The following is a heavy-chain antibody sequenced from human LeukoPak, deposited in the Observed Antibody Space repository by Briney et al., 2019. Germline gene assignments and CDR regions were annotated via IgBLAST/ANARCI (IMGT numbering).Heavy chain of an antibody. J-gene: IGHJ5*02. Sequence: ASVKVSCKASGYTFTSYYMHWVRQAPGQGLEWMGIINPSGGITSYAQKFQGRVTMTRDMSTSTDYMELSSLRSEDTAVYYCARDNSVEDTAWWFDPWGQGTLVTVSS. V-gene: IGHV1-46*01. D-gene: IGHD4-23*01. CDR1: GYTFTSYY. CDR3: ARDNSVEDTAWWFDP. CDR2: INPSGGIT.